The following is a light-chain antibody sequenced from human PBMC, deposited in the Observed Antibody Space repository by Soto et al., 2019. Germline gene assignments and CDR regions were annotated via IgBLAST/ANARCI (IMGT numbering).Light chain of an antibody. J-gene: IGKJ4*01. Sequence: ATQLTQFPSSLSASVGDRVTITCRASQSISNTVAWYQQKPGKPPKLVIYDASALGSGVPSRFSGSRSATDFILTISSLQPEDFATYYCQHFNSDQLTFGGGTKVDIK. V-gene: IGKV1-13*02. CDR1: QSISNT. CDR3: QHFNSDQLT. CDR2: DAS.